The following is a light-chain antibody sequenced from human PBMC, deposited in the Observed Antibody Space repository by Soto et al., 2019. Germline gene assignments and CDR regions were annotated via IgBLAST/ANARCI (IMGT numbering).Light chain of an antibody. CDR2: EVS. V-gene: IGLV2-23*02. CDR3: CSYAGSSTYV. Sequence: QSALTQPASVSGSRGQSITISCTGTSSDVGSYNLVSWYQQHPGKAPKLVIYEVSKRPSGVSNRFSGSKSGNTASLTISRLQAEDEADYYCCSYAGSSTYVFGTGTQLTVL. CDR1: SSDVGSYNL. J-gene: IGLJ1*01.